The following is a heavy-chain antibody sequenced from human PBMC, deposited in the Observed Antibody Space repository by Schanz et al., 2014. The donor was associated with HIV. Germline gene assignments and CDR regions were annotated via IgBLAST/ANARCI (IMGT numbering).Heavy chain of an antibody. CDR1: ELHFTTYW. D-gene: IGHD6-13*01. CDR3: AREIDSSSWSFAGYYYGMDV. Sequence: EVQLVESGGGLVQPGGSLRLSCVVSELHFTTYWMTWVRQAPGKGLEWVANIKQDGSEKYYVDSVKGRFTISRDNSKNTLYLQVNSLRVEDTAVYYCAREIDSSSWSFAGYYYGMDVWGRGTTVTVAS. J-gene: IGHJ6*02. V-gene: IGHV3-7*01. CDR2: IKQDGSEK.